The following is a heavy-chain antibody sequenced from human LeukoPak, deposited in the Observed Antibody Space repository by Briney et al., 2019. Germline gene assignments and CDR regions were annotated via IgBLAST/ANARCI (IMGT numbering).Heavy chain of an antibody. CDR1: GGSITSYNYY. CDR2: INHSGST. D-gene: IGHD3-9*01. J-gene: IGHJ6*02. V-gene: IGHV4-39*07. Sequence: PSETLSLTCTVSGGSITSYNYYWGWIRQPPGKGLEWIGEINHSGSTNYNPSLKSRVTISVDTSKNQFSLKLSSVTAADTAVYYCARLPRYYDILTGRYYYYGMDVWGQGTTVTVSS. CDR3: ARLPRYYDILTGRYYYYGMDV.